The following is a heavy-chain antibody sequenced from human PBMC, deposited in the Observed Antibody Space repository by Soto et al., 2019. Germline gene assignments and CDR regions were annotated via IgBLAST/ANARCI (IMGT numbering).Heavy chain of an antibody. Sequence: QVQLQQWGAGLLKPSETLSLTCAVYGGSFSGYYWSWIRQPPGKGLEWIGEINHSGSTNYNPSLKSRVTISEDTSKNQFSLKLSSVTAADTAVYYCARGWGRIFDYWGQGTLVTVPS. CDR3: ARGWGRIFDY. CDR1: GGSFSGYY. CDR2: INHSGST. J-gene: IGHJ4*02. D-gene: IGHD7-27*01. V-gene: IGHV4-34*01.